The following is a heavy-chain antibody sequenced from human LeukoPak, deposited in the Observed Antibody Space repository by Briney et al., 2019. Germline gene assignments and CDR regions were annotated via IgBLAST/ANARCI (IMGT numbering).Heavy chain of an antibody. CDR1: EFTFSSYA. CDR3: AKDSFATVTNWFDP. Sequence: GGSLRLSCAASEFTFSSYAMSWVRQAPGKGLEWVSAISGSGGSTYYADSVKGRFTISRDNSKNTLYLQMNSLRAEDTAVYYCAKDSFATVTNWFDPWGQGTLVTVSS. J-gene: IGHJ5*02. CDR2: ISGSGGST. D-gene: IGHD4-17*01. V-gene: IGHV3-23*01.